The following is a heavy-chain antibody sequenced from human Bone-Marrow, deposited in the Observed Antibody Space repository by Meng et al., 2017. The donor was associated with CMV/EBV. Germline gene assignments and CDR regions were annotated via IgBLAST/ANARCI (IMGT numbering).Heavy chain of an antibody. CDR2: ISGSGGST. D-gene: IGHD1-7*01. V-gene: IGHV3-23*01. J-gene: IGHJ4*02. CDR3: ARDPLQNWNSVGFDY. Sequence: GESLKISCVASGFTFRNFAMHWVRQAPGKGLEWVSAISGSGGSTYYADSVKGRFTISRDNSKNTLYLQMNSLRAEDTAVYYCARDPLQNWNSVGFDYWGQGTLVTVSS. CDR1: GFTFRNFA.